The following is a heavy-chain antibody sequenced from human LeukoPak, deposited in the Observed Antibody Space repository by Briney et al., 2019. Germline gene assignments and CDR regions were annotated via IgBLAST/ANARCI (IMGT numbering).Heavy chain of an antibody. CDR3: AKLWDYFGSGSFSAFDS. CDR1: GFTFSSYA. J-gene: IGHJ4*02. V-gene: IGHV3-23*01. CDR2: ISGSGGST. Sequence: GGSLRLSCAASGFTFSSYAMSWVRQAPGKGLEWVSAISGSGGSTYYADSVRGRFTISRDNSKNTLYLQLNSLRPEDTAVYYCAKLWDYFGSGSFSAFDSWGQGTLVTVSS. D-gene: IGHD3-10*01.